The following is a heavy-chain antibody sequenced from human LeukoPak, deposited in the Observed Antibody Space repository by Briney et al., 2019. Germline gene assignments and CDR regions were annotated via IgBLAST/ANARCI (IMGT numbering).Heavy chain of an antibody. CDR1: GGTFSSYA. Sequence: ASVKVSCKASGGTFSSYAISWVRQAPGQGLEWMGGIIPIFDTANYAQKFQGRVTITADESTSTAYMELSSLRSEDTAVYYCATGRAGYYDFWSGYYGVYWGQGTLVTVSS. V-gene: IGHV1-69*13. J-gene: IGHJ4*02. D-gene: IGHD3-3*01. CDR2: IIPIFDTA. CDR3: ATGRAGYYDFWSGYYGVY.